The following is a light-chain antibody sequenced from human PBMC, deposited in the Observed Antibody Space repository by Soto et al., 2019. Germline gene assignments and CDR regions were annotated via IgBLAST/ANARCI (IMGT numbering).Light chain of an antibody. J-gene: IGLJ2*01. V-gene: IGLV2-14*01. CDR3: SSYTSSSSLV. CDR1: SSDVGGYNY. Sequence: QSALTQPASVSGSPGQSITISCTGTSSDVGGYNYVSWYQQHPGKAPKLLIYEVSNRPSGVSNRFSGSKSGHTASLTISGLQAEDEADYYCSSYTSSSSLVFGGGTKVPVL. CDR2: EVS.